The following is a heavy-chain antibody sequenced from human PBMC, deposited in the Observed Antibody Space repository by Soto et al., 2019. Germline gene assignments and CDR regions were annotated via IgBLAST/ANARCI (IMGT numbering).Heavy chain of an antibody. CDR1: GFTFSDYW. V-gene: IGHV3-74*01. CDR2: IKGDASTT. J-gene: IGHJ6*03. CDR3: ARGGRGYYYVDC. Sequence: GGSLRLSCEASGFTFSDYWIHWVRQAPGKGLVWLSRIKGDASTTNYADSVMGRFTVSRDNARNTVYLQMNSLRAEDTAIYYCARGGRGYYYVDCWGKGITGTVSS.